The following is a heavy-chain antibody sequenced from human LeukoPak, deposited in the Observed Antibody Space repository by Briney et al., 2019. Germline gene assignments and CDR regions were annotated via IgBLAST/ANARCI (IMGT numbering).Heavy chain of an antibody. V-gene: IGHV1-69*06. J-gene: IGHJ4*02. Sequence: ASVTVSCKASGGTFSSYAVSWVRLTPGQGLEWLGGIIPVFGTTTYAQKFQAKVTMTADKSTNTAYLEISSLTSDDTAVYYCARCSPGDSSNFYAVLQYWGQGTQVTVST. D-gene: IGHD3-22*01. CDR3: ARCSPGDSSNFYAVLQY. CDR2: IIPVFGTT. CDR1: GGTFSSYA.